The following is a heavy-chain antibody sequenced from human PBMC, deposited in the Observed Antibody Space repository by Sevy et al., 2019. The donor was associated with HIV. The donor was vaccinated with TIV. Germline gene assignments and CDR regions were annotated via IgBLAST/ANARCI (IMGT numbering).Heavy chain of an antibody. CDR3: ARTVRGDFDSRATAFDI. J-gene: IGHJ3*02. Sequence: SETLSPTCAVSGYSISSTDYWGWIRQPPGKGLEWIGNIYHTGNTYYNPSLKSRVTMSIDTSMNYFSLRLSAVTAADTAVYYCARTVRGDFDSRATAFDIWGQGTMVTVSS. V-gene: IGHV4-38-2*01. CDR1: GYSISSTDY. D-gene: IGHD3-22*01. CDR2: IYHTGNT.